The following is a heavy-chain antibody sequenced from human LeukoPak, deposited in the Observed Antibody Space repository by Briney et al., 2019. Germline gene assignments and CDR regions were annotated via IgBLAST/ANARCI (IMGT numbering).Heavy chain of an antibody. V-gene: IGHV4-39*07. Sequence: SETLSLTCTVSGGSISSGSYYWGWIRQPPGKGLEWIGSIYHSGSTYYNPSLKSRVTISVDTSKNQFSLKLSSVTAADTAVYYCASTIFGVVANFDYWGQGTLVTVSS. CDR3: ASTIFGVVANFDY. CDR1: GGSISSGSYY. CDR2: IYHSGST. D-gene: IGHD3-3*01. J-gene: IGHJ4*02.